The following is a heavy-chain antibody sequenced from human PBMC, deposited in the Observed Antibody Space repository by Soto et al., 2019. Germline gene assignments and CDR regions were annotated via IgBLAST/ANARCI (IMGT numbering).Heavy chain of an antibody. CDR2: ISAYNGNT. D-gene: IGHD3-10*01. J-gene: IGHJ4*02. V-gene: IGHV1-18*04. CDR1: GYTLITYG. Sequence: QVPLVQSGAEVKKPGASVKVSCKASGYTLITYGISWVRQAPGQGLEWMGWISAYNGNTNYAQKLQGRVTMTTDTATSTAYMEPRRLTGDDTGVNSCARVGYHGSGSYSGWYCFAYSGPGTLVTVSS. CDR3: ARVGYHGSGSYSGWYCFAY.